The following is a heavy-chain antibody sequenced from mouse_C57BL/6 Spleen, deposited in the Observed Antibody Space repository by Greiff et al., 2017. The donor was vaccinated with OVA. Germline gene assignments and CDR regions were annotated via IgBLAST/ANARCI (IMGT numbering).Heavy chain of an antibody. Sequence: QVQLQQSGAELVKPGASVKMSCKASGYTFTSYWITWVKQRPGHGLEWIGDIYPGSGSTNYNEKFKSKATLTVDTSSSTAYMQLSSLTSEDSAVYYCARYDGYYVYYFDYWGQGTTLTVSS. CDR1: GYTFTSYW. V-gene: IGHV1-55*01. CDR3: ARYDGYYVYYFDY. CDR2: IYPGSGST. D-gene: IGHD2-3*01. J-gene: IGHJ2*01.